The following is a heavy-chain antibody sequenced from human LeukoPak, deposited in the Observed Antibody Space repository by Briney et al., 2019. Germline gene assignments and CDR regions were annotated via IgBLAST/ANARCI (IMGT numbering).Heavy chain of an antibody. J-gene: IGHJ6*04. D-gene: IGHD3-10*01. CDR3: ARASGSYGSGSYYYYGMDV. Sequence: SETLSLTSAVSGYSISSGYYWVWTRQPPGKGLEWIGIIFHSGSTYYNPSLKSRVNMSVDTSKNQISLKLSSVTAADTAVYYCARASGSYGSGSYYYYGMDVWGKGTTVTVSS. CDR1: GYSISSGYY. CDR2: IFHSGST. V-gene: IGHV4-38-2*01.